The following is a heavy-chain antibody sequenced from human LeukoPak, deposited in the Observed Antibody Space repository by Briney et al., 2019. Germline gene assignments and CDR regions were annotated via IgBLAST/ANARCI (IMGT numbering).Heavy chain of an antibody. D-gene: IGHD6-6*01. CDR3: AARAIAARPYYLDY. CDR2: INQDGSEK. V-gene: IGHV3-7*01. CDR1: GFTFSRFW. J-gene: IGHJ4*02. Sequence: PGGSLRLSCAASGFTFSRFWMSWVRQAPGKGLEWVANINQDGSEKYYVDSVKGRFTISRDNAKNSLHLQMNSLRAEDTAVYYRAARAIAARPYYLDYWGQGTLVTVSS.